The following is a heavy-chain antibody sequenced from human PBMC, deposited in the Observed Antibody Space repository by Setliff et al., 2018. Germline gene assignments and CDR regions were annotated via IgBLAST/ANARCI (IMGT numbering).Heavy chain of an antibody. J-gene: IGHJ4*02. CDR3: ARFACSGGSCYLSSADY. D-gene: IGHD2-15*01. Sequence: GGSLRLSCAASGFSFSSYAFNWVRQAPGKGLEWVSSISSRSTYIYYADSLKGRFTISRDNAKNSLYLQMNSLRAEDTAVYYCARFACSGGSCYLSSADYWGQGTLVTV. V-gene: IGHV3-21*01. CDR2: ISSRSTYI. CDR1: GFSFSSYA.